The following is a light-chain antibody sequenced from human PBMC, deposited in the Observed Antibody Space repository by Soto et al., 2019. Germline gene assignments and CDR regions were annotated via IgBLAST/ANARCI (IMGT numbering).Light chain of an antibody. V-gene: IGKV3-15*01. J-gene: IGKJ1*01. Sequence: VMTQAPATLSVSPGERATLSCRASQSISSDLAWYQQKPGQAPRLLIYGASNRATGIPARFGGSGSGTEFTLTISSLQPDDFASYYCQHFNNYFGAFGQGTKVDIK. CDR2: GAS. CDR3: QHFNNYFGA. CDR1: QSISSD.